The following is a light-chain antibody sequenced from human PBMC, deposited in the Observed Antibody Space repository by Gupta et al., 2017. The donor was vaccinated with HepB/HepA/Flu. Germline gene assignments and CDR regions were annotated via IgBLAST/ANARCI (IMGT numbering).Light chain of an antibody. V-gene: IGLV1-40*01. CDR3: QSYDSSLSGVI. Sequence: QSVLTQPPSVSGAPGQRVTISCTGSSSNIGADHDVNWYQHLPGTAPKRLIYGNNKRPSGVPDRFSGSKSGTSASLAITGLQAEDEADYHCQSYDSSLSGVIFGGGTKLTVL. CDR2: GNN. J-gene: IGLJ2*01. CDR1: SSNIGADHD.